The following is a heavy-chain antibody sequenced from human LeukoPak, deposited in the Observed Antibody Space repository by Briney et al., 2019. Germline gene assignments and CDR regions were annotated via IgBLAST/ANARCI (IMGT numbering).Heavy chain of an antibody. CDR1: GFTFSDYY. V-gene: IGHV3-11*01. D-gene: IGHD3-22*01. J-gene: IGHJ4*02. Sequence: GGSQRLSCAASGFTFSDYYMSWIRQAPGKGLEWVSYISSSGSTIYYADSVKGRFTISRDNAKNSLYLQMNSLRAEDTAVYYCARDKRIYYYDSSGYEGYWGQGTLVTVSS. CDR2: ISSSGSTI. CDR3: ARDKRIYYYDSSGYEGY.